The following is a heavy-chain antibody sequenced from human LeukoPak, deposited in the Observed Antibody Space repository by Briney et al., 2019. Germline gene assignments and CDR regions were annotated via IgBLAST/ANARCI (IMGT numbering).Heavy chain of an antibody. J-gene: IGHJ4*02. CDR3: ARDHRYCSSTSCYGDFDY. D-gene: IGHD2-2*01. CDR1: GGSISSGGYY. Sequence: SETLSLTCTVSGGSISSGGYYWSWIRQPPGKGLEWIGYIYHSGSTYYNPSLKSRVTISVDRSKNQFSLKLSSVTAADTAVYYCARDHRYCSSTSCYGDFDYWGQGTLVTVSS. V-gene: IGHV4-30-2*01. CDR2: IYHSGST.